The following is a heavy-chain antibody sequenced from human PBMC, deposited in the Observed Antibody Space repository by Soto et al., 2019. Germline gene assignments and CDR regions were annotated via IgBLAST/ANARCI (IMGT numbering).Heavy chain of an antibody. CDR1: GFTFSSYW. Sequence: GGSLRLSCAASGFTFSSYWMSWVRQAPGKGLEWVANIKQDGSEKYYVDSVKGRFTISRDNAKNSLYLQMNSLRAEDTAVYYCARATYYYGSGSYLFGYWGQGTLVTVSS. D-gene: IGHD3-10*01. J-gene: IGHJ4*02. CDR2: IKQDGSEK. V-gene: IGHV3-7*04. CDR3: ARATYYYGSGSYLFGY.